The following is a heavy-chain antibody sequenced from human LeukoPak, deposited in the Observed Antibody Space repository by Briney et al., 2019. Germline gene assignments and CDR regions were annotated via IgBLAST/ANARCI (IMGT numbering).Heavy chain of an antibody. CDR3: ARVFSLRHNYYFDY. Sequence: GASVNVSCKASGGTFSSYAISWVRQAPGQGLGWMGGIIPIFGTANYAQKFQGRVTITADKSTSTAYMELSSLRSEDTAVYYCARVFSLRHNYYFDYWGQGTLVTVSS. D-gene: IGHD1-1*01. V-gene: IGHV1-69*06. CDR1: GGTFSSYA. CDR2: IIPIFGTA. J-gene: IGHJ4*02.